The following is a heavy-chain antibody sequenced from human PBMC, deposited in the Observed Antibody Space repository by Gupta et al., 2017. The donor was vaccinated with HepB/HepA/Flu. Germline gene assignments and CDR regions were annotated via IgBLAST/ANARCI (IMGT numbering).Heavy chain of an antibody. Sequence: EVQLMESGGGVVNPGVSLRLSCEASEITFMNDHMIWVRQAPGKGLEWIAFISYSSVFIQYADSVKGRFTVFRDNAKKSLFLQMNNLRPEDTAIYFCTRDISPTERAFDIWGQGTMVTVSS. V-gene: IGHV3-21*04. CDR2: ISYSSVFI. CDR1: EITFMNDH. J-gene: IGHJ3*02. D-gene: IGHD2-21*01. CDR3: TRDISPTERAFDI.